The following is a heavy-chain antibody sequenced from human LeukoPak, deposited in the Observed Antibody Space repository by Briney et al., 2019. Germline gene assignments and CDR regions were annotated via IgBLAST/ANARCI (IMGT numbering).Heavy chain of an antibody. CDR1: GYTFTGYY. CDR2: INAGSGNT. J-gene: IGHJ4*02. CDR3: ARDGVWFGEPDFDY. Sequence: ASVKVSCKASGYTFTGYYMHWVRQAPGQRLEWMGWINAGSGNTKYSQKFQGRVTITRDTSASTAYMEVSSLRSEDTAVYYCARDGVWFGEPDFDYWGQGTLVTVSS. V-gene: IGHV1-3*01. D-gene: IGHD3-10*01.